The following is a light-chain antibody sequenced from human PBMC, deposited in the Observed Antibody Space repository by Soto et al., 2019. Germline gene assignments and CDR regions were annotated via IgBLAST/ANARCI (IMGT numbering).Light chain of an antibody. V-gene: IGLV2-8*01. CDR3: TSYAGSNIPVV. CDR1: SSDVGGYNF. J-gene: IGLJ2*01. Sequence: QSALTQPTSASGSPGQSVTISCTGTSSDVGGYNFVSWYQQHPGKAPKLMIYEVSKRPSGVPDRFSGSKSGNTASLTVSGLQAVDEADYYCTSYAGSNIPVVFGGGTKLTVL. CDR2: EVS.